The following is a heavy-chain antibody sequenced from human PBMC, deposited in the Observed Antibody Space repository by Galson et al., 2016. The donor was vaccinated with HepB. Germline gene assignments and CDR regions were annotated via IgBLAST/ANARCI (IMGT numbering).Heavy chain of an antibody. D-gene: IGHD2-8*01. V-gene: IGHV3-30*18. J-gene: IGHJ4*02. CDR1: GFIFSTYE. CDR3: TKRCMTNTCHNADDF. Sequence: SLRLSCAASGFIFSTYEMNWVRQAPGKGLEWVAVVFYDDSRKYYADFVKGRFTISRDDSKSTLYLRMDSLRVEDTATYHCTKRCMTNTCHNADDFWGQGTLVTVSS. CDR2: VFYDDSRK.